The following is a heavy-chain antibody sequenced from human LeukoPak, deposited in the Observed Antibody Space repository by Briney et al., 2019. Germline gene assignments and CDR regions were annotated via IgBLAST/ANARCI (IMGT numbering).Heavy chain of an antibody. D-gene: IGHD5-18*01. Sequence: SETLSLTCAVHGGSFSGYYWSWIRQPPGKGLEWIGEINHSGSTNYNPSLKSRVTISVDTSKNQFSLKLSSVTAADTAVYYCARGDKQLWYFDYWGQGTLVTVSS. J-gene: IGHJ4*02. CDR3: ARGDKQLWYFDY. CDR1: GGSFSGYY. CDR2: INHSGST. V-gene: IGHV4-34*01.